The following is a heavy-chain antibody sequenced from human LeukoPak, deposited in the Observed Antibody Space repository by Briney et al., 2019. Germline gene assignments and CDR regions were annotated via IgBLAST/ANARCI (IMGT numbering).Heavy chain of an antibody. D-gene: IGHD2-2*01. CDR1: GFTFSSYG. Sequence: PGGSLRLSCAASGFTFSSYGMSWVRQAPGKGLEWVADIRHDGSDKYYVDSVKGRFTISRDNAKNSLYLQMNSLRAEDTAVYYCARETVPEIVVVPAAMPEYYTYYSGTDVWGEGTTVTVSS. CDR2: IRHDGSDK. J-gene: IGHJ6*04. V-gene: IGHV3-7*01. CDR3: ARETVPEIVVVPAAMPEYYTYYSGTDV.